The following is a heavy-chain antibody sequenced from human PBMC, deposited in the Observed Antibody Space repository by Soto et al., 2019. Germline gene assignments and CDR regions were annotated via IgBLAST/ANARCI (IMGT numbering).Heavy chain of an antibody. CDR2: IIPIFGTA. Sequence: SVKVSCKASGGTFSSYAISWVRQAPGQGLEWMGGIIPIFGTANYAQKFQGRVTITADESTSTAYMELSSLRSEDTAVYYCARAGQQLVLGLAPNFDYWGQGTLVTVSS. CDR3: ARAGQQLVLGLAPNFDY. D-gene: IGHD6-13*01. J-gene: IGHJ4*02. CDR1: GGTFSSYA. V-gene: IGHV1-69*13.